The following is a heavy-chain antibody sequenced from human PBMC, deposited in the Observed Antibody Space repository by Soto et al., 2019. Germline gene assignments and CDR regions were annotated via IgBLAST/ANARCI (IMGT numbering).Heavy chain of an antibody. V-gene: IGHV4-30-2*01. D-gene: IGHD6-13*01. Sequence: QLQLQESGSGLVKPSQTLSLTCAVSGGSISSGGYSWSWIRQPPGKGLEGIGYIYHSGSTYYNPSLKSRVTISVDKSKNQFSLKLSSVTAADTAVYYCARDAAAGFRWYFDLWGRGTLVTVSS. CDR2: IYHSGST. CDR3: ARDAAAGFRWYFDL. CDR1: GGSISSGGYS. J-gene: IGHJ2*01.